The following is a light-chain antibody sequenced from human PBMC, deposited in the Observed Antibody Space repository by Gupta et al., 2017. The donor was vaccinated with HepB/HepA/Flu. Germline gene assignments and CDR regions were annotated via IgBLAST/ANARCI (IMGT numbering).Light chain of an antibody. Sequence: ELVLTQSPATLSLSPGERATLSCRASQSVSSYLAWYQQKPGQAPRLLIYDASNRATGIPARFSGSGSGTDFTLTISSLEPEDFAVYYCQQRSNGPFTFGPGTKVDIK. CDR2: DAS. V-gene: IGKV3-11*01. CDR1: QSVSSY. CDR3: QQRSNGPFT. J-gene: IGKJ3*01.